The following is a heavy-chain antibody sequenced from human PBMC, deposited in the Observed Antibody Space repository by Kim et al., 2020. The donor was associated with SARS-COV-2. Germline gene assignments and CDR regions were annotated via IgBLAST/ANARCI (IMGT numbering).Heavy chain of an antibody. CDR2: ISYDGSNK. Sequence: GGSLRLSCAASGFTFSSYAMHWVRQAPGKGLEWVAVISYDGSNKYYADSVKGRFTISRDNSKNTLYLQMNSLRAEDTAVYYCAMPQLSYFSSWYPFDYWGQGTLVTVSS. J-gene: IGHJ4*02. V-gene: IGHV3-30*04. CDR3: AMPQLSYFSSWYPFDY. CDR1: GFTFSSYA. D-gene: IGHD6-13*01.